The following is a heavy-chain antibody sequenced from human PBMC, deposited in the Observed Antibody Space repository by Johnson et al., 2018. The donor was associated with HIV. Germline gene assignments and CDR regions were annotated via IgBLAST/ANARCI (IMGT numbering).Heavy chain of an antibody. Sequence: MQLVESGGGLVQPGGSLRLSCAASGFTVSNKYMSWVRQAPGKGLEWVSVIYTGGSTYYAVSVKGRFTITRDNSKNTGYLQMNSPRAEEPAWYYCARIRQSGGGDADAFDIWGQGTLVSVSS. CDR1: GFTVSNKY. J-gene: IGHJ3*02. D-gene: IGHD3-16*01. CDR2: IYTGGST. CDR3: ARIRQSGGGDADAFDI. V-gene: IGHV3-66*01.